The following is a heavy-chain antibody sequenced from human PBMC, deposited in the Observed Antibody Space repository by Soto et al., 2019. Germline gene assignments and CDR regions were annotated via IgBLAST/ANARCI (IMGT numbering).Heavy chain of an antibody. D-gene: IGHD3-16*01. V-gene: IGHV4-34*01. Sequence: SETLSLTCAVYGGSFSGYYWSWIRQPPGKGLEWIGEINHSGSTNYNPSLKSRVTISVDTSKNQFSLKLSSVTAADTAVYYCARGRGVMITFGGVLYYYYYYMDVWGKGTTFTVSS. CDR3: ARGRGVMITFGGVLYYYYYYMDV. CDR2: INHSGST. CDR1: GGSFSGYY. J-gene: IGHJ6*03.